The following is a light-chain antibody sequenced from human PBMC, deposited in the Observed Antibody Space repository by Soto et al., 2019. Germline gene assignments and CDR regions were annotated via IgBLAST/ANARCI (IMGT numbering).Light chain of an antibody. Sequence: EIVLTQSPGTLSLSPGESATLSCRASQSVGSGYLAWYQQKPGQAPRLLIYGASSRAAGIPDRFSGSGSGTDFTLTISSLEPEDFAVYYCQQYSSSVRTFGQGTKVEI. CDR2: GAS. CDR1: QSVGSGY. J-gene: IGKJ1*01. V-gene: IGKV3-20*01. CDR3: QQYSSSVRT.